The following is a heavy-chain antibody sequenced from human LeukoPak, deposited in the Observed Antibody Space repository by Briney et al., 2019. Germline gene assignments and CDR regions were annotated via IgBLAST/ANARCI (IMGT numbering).Heavy chain of an antibody. J-gene: IGHJ4*02. CDR3: ARSHCSGGSCYFFFDY. Sequence: SETLSLTCTVSGGSISSSSYYWGWIRQPPGKGLEWIGSIYYSGSTYYNPSPKSRVTISVDTSKNQFSLKLSSVTAADTAMYYCARSHCSGGSCYFFFDYWGQGTLVTVSS. CDR2: IYYSGST. CDR1: GGSISSSSYY. V-gene: IGHV4-39*07. D-gene: IGHD2-15*01.